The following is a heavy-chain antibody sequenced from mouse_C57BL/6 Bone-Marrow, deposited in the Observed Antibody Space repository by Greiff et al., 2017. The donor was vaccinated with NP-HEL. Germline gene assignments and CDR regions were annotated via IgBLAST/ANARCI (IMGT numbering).Heavy chain of an antibody. CDR3: TTRSSYYDMDD. D-gene: IGHD1-1*01. CDR1: GFTFNGYW. J-gene: IGHJ4*01. CDR2: IDPEDGDT. V-gene: IGHV14-1*01. Sequence: EVQLQQSGAELVRPGASVKLSCTASGFTFNGYWMHWVKQRPEQGLEWIGRIDPEDGDTKYPEKFQGKATMTADHSSNTAYLQLSSLTSEDTAVYYYTTRSSYYDMDDWGPGTSVTVSS.